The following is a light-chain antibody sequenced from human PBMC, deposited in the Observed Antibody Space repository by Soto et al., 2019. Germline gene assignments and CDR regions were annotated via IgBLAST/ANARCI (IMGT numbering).Light chain of an antibody. V-gene: IGKV3-15*01. CDR3: QKYNNWPYT. Sequence: EIVMTQSPATLSVSPGGSATLSCRASQHVSSNFAWYRQKPGQAPTLLIYRASTRATGIPARFSGSGSGTEFTLTISILQSEDFAVYYCQKYNNWPYTFGQGTKLEIK. J-gene: IGKJ2*01. CDR1: QHVSSN. CDR2: RAS.